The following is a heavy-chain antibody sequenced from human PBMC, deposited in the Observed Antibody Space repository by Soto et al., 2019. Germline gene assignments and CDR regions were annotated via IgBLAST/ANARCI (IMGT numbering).Heavy chain of an antibody. J-gene: IGHJ4*02. D-gene: IGHD3-22*01. CDR2: IIPIFGTA. Sequence: SVKVSCKASGGTFSSYAISWVRQAPGQGLEWMGGIIPIFGTANYAQKFQGRVTITADEPTSTAYMELSSLRSEDTAVYYCARATKSENYDSSGYSFLFDYWGQGTLVTVS. CDR1: GGTFSSYA. V-gene: IGHV1-69*13. CDR3: ARATKSENYDSSGYSFLFDY.